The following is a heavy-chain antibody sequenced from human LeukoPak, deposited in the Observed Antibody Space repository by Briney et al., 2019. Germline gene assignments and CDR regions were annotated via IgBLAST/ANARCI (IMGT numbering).Heavy chain of an antibody. CDR3: ATLHFYAMGV. V-gene: IGHV3-11*01. CDR2: ISGSGVKR. CDR1: GLRFSDQY. Sequence: GGSLRLSCAASGLRFSDQYMIWIRQTPGKGLEWISFISGSGVKRFYADSMKGRFIISKDNTRNSLYLQMNSLRAEDTAIYYCATLHFYAMGVWGQGTTVTVSS. J-gene: IGHJ6*02.